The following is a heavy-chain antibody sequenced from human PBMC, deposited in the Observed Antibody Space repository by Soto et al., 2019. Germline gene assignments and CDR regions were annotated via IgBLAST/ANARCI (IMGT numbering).Heavy chain of an antibody. Sequence: QVQLQESGPGLVKPSETLSLTCTVSGGSISSYYWSWIRQPPGKGREWIGYIYYSGSTNYNPSLKSRVTISVDTSKNQFSLKLSSVTAADTAVYYCARGGALYYYYYYMDVWGKGTTVTVSS. CDR3: ARGGALYYYYYYMDV. CDR2: IYYSGST. CDR1: GGSISSYY. D-gene: IGHD3-16*01. V-gene: IGHV4-59*08. J-gene: IGHJ6*03.